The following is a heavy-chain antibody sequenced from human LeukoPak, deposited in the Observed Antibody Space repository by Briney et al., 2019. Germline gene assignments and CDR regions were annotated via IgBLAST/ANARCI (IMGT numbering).Heavy chain of an antibody. J-gene: IGHJ6*02. CDR2: VNHSGST. CDR1: GGSFSGYY. CDR3: ARGAGYCSSTSCYRPSFYYGMDV. Sequence: KPSETLSLTCAVYGGSFSGYYWSWIRQPPGKGLEWLGEVNHSGSTNYNPSLKSRVTISVDTSKNQFSLKLSSVTAADTAVYYCARGAGYCSSTSCYRPSFYYGMDVWGQGTTVTVSS. V-gene: IGHV4-34*01. D-gene: IGHD2-2*01.